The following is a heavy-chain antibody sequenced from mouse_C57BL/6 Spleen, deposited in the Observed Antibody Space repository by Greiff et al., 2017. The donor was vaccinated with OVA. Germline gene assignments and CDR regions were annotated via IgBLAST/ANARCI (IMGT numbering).Heavy chain of an antibody. V-gene: IGHV1-52*01. CDR1: GYTFTSYW. Sequence: QVQLKQPGAELVRPGSSVKLSCKASGYTFTSYWMHWVKQRPIQGLEWIGNIDPSDSETHYNQKFKDKATLTVDKSSSTAYMQLSSLTSEDSAVYYCARDGYDYDDGYAMDYWGQGTSVTVSS. CDR3: ARDGYDYDDGYAMDY. D-gene: IGHD2-4*01. J-gene: IGHJ4*01. CDR2: IDPSDSET.